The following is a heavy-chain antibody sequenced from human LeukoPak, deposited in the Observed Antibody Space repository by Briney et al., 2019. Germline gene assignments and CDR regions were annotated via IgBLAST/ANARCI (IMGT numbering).Heavy chain of an antibody. CDR1: GGSFSGYY. Sequence: PSETLSLTCAVYGGSFSGYYWSWIRQPPGKGLEWIGEINHSGSTYYNPSLKSRVTISVDTSKNQFSLKLSSVTAADTAVYYCARLGGPGYWGQGTLVTVSS. V-gene: IGHV4-34*01. CDR3: ARLGGPGY. J-gene: IGHJ4*02. CDR2: INHSGST.